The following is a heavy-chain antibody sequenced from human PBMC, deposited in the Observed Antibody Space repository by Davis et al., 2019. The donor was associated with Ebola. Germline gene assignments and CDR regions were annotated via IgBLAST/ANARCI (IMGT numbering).Heavy chain of an antibody. CDR1: GYTFTGYY. CDR3: ARVSARRDYYYGMDV. D-gene: IGHD6-6*01. V-gene: IGHV1-2*06. CDR2: INPNSGGT. Sequence: ASVKVSCKASGYTFTGYYMHWVRQAPGQGLEWMGRINPNSGGTNYAQKFQGRVTMTRDTSISTAYMELSRLRSDDTAVYYCARVSARRDYYYGMDVWGKGTTVTVSS. J-gene: IGHJ6*04.